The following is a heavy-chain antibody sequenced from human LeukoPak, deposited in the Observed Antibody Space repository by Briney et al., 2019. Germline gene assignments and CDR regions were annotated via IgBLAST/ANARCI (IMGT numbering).Heavy chain of an antibody. J-gene: IGHJ4*02. D-gene: IGHD3-10*01. Sequence: GGSLRLSCAASGFTFSSYSMNWVRQAPGKGLEWVSSISSSSSYIYYADSVKGRFTISRDNAKNSLYLQMNSLRSEDTAIYYCAKDLRGESYYFDYWGQGTLVTVSS. CDR3: AKDLRGESYYFDY. CDR1: GFTFSSYS. CDR2: ISSSSSYI. V-gene: IGHV3-21*04.